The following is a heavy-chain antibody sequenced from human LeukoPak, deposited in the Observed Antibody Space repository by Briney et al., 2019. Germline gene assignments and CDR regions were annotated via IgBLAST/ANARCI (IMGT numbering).Heavy chain of an antibody. CDR3: ARRGGYYPNWFDP. CDR1: GGSISTAHW. J-gene: IGHJ5*02. Sequence: PSGTLSLTCAVSGGSISTAHWWNWVRQSPGKGLEWIGEIYHRGNSNYNPSLKSRVTISVDTSKNQFSLKLSSVTAADTAVYYCARRGGYYPNWFDPWGQGTLVTVSS. D-gene: IGHD3-22*01. V-gene: IGHV4-4*02. CDR2: IYHRGNS.